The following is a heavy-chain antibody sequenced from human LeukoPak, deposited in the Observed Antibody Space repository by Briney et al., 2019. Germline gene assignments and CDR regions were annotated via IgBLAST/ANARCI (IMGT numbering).Heavy chain of an antibody. D-gene: IGHD3-3*01. J-gene: IGHJ4*02. CDR1: GYTFTSYG. V-gene: IGHV1-18*01. Sequence: ASVKVSCKASGYTFTSYGISWVRQAPGQGLEWMGWISAYSGNTNYAQKLQGRVTMTTDTSTSTAYMELRSLRSDDTAVYYCARDPGGIRFLEWLLPFDYWGQGTLVTVSS. CDR2: ISAYSGNT. CDR3: ARDPGGIRFLEWLLPFDY.